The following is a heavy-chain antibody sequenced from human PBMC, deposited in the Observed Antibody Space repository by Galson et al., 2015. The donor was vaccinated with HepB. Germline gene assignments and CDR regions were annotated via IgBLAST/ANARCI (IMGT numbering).Heavy chain of an antibody. CDR3: AREDCGGDCYSGNYFDY. J-gene: IGHJ4*02. CDR1: GYTFTSYY. V-gene: IGHV1-46*01. Sequence: SVKVSCKASGYTFTSYYMHWVRLAPGQGLEWMGIINPSGGSTSYAQKFQGRVTMTRDTSTSTVYMELSSLRSEDTAVYYCAREDCGGDCYSGNYFDYWGQGTLVTVSS. D-gene: IGHD2-21*02. CDR2: INPSGGST.